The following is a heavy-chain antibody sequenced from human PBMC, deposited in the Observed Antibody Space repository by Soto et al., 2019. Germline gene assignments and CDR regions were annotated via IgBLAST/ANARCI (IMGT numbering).Heavy chain of an antibody. CDR1: GYTFTSDA. D-gene: IGHD3-3*01. J-gene: IGHJ5*02. V-gene: IGHV1-3*01. CDR3: ARVTSAPYYDFWSDEQWFDP. Sequence: ASVKVSCKASGYTFTSDAMHWVRQAPGQRLEWMGWINAGNGNTKYSQKFQGRVTITRDTSASTAYMELSSLRSEDTAVYYCARVTSAPYYDFWSDEQWFDPWGQGTLVTVSS. CDR2: INAGNGNT.